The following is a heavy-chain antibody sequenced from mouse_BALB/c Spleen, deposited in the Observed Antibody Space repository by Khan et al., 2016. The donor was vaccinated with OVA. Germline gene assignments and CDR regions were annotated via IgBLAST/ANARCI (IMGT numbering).Heavy chain of an antibody. D-gene: IGHD2-1*01. Sequence: VQLQESGPGLVQPSQSLSITCTVSGFLLTSYGIHWVRQSPGKGLEWLGVVWRGGTTDYNAAFMSRLSITRDNSKRQVFFKMNSLTSDDTAIYFCAKEEGNYVMDYWGQGSSVTVSS. V-gene: IGHV2-5*01. J-gene: IGHJ4*01. CDR1: GFLLTSYG. CDR2: VWRGGTT. CDR3: AKEEGNYVMDY.